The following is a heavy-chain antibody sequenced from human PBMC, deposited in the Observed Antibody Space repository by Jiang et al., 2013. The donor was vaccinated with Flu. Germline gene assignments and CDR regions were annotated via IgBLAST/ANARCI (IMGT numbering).Heavy chain of an antibody. CDR2: IYYSGST. CDR3: ARHVGHYYDSSFDAFDI. D-gene: IGHD3-22*01. V-gene: IGHV4-59*08. J-gene: IGHJ3*02. CDR1: GGSISSYY. Sequence: GPGLVKPSETLSLTCTVSGGSISSYYWSWIRQPPGKGLEWIGYIYYSGSTNYNPSLRSRVTISVDTSKNQFSLKLSSVTAADTAVYYCARHVGHYYDSSFDAFDIWGQGTMVTVSS.